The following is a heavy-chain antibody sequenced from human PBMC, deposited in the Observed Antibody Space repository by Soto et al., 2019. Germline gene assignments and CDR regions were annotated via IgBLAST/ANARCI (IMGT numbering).Heavy chain of an antibody. V-gene: IGHV1-2*02. CDR3: ATTVTRYYYYYGMDV. J-gene: IGHJ6*02. Sequence: QVQLVQSGAEVKKPGASVKVSCKASGYTFTGYYMHWVRQAPGQGLEWMGWINPNSGGTNYAQTFQGRVTMTRDTSISAAYMELSRLRSDDTAVYYCATTVTRYYYYYGMDVWGQGTTVTVSS. CDR2: INPNSGGT. D-gene: IGHD4-17*01. CDR1: GYTFTGYY.